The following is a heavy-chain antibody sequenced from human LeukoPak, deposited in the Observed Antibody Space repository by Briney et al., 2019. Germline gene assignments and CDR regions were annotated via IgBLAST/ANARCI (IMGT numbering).Heavy chain of an antibody. CDR1: GFNFNSYS. V-gene: IGHV3-21*01. Sequence: PGGSLRLSCAASGFNFNSYSMTWVRQAPGKGPEWVSSISSSSYIYYADSVKGRFTISRDNAKNSLYLQMNSLRAEDTAVYYCARPSVKYIYDPLDYWGQGTLVTVSS. J-gene: IGHJ4*02. CDR3: ARPSVKYIYDPLDY. D-gene: IGHD5-18*01. CDR2: ISSSSYI.